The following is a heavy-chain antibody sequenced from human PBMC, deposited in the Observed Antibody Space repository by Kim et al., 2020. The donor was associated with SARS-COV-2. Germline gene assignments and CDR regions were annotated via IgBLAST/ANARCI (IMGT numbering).Heavy chain of an antibody. J-gene: IGHJ4*02. V-gene: IGHV3-64D*06. CDR1: GFTFSSYA. D-gene: IGHD5-18*01. CDR3: VKDLWYHIRGRVGYSYGYLPFDY. Sequence: GGSLRLSCSASGFTFSSYAMHWVRQAPGKGLEYVSAISSNGGSTYYADSVKGRFTISRDNSKNTLYLQMSSLRAEDTAVYYCVKDLWYHIRGRVGYSYGYLPFDYWGQGTLVTVSS. CDR2: ISSNGGST.